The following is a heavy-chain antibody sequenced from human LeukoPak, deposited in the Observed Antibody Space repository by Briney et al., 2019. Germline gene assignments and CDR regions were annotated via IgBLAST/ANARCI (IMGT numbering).Heavy chain of an antibody. CDR1: GYSISSGYY. V-gene: IGHV4-38-2*01. J-gene: IGHJ3*02. CDR2: IYHSGST. Sequence: PSETLSLTCAVSGYSISSGYYWGWIRQPPGKGLEWIGSIYHSGSTYYNPSLKSRVTISVDTSKNQFSLKLSSVTAADTAVYYCARQIHPYAFDIWGQGTMVTVSS. CDR3: ARQIHPYAFDI.